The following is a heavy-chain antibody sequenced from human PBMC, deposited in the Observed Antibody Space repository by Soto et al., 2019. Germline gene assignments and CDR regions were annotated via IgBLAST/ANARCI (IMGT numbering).Heavy chain of an antibody. Sequence: EVQLVESGGGLVQPGGSLRLSCAASGFTFSLYSMSWVRQAPGKGLELVSYISRSSTGIHYADSVKGRFTISRDDARNSMDLQMNSLRDGATDVYYCARAVTWGLDVWGHGTTV. D-gene: IGHD3-10*01. CDR1: GFTFSLYS. CDR3: ARAVTWGLDV. CDR2: ISRSSTGI. V-gene: IGHV3-48*02. J-gene: IGHJ6*02.